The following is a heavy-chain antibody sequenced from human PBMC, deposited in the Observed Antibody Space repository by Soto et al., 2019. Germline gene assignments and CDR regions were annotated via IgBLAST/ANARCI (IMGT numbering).Heavy chain of an antibody. J-gene: IGHJ4*02. CDR1: GGSISSGGYY. CDR3: AREGGIVGATAADY. Sequence: QVQLQESGPGLVKPSQTLSLTCTVSGGSISSGGYYWSWIRQHPGKGLEWIGYIYYSGSTYYNPSLKSRLTISVDTSKNQFSLKLSSVTAAATAVYDCAREGGIVGATAADYWGQGTLVTVSS. V-gene: IGHV4-31*03. CDR2: IYYSGST. D-gene: IGHD1-26*01.